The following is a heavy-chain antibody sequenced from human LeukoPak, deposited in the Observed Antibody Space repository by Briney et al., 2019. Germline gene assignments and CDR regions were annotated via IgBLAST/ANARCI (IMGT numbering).Heavy chain of an antibody. Sequence: GGSLRLSCSASEFTFTTYNMNWVRQAPGKGLEWVSSVDGTNGYKYYADSVRGRFITSRDNAKNLLYLQMNSLRVEDTAVYYCAGDVDPGRYSFYYYGMDVWGQGTTVTVSS. CDR3: AGDVDPGRYSFYYYGMDV. J-gene: IGHJ6*02. D-gene: IGHD3-16*02. CDR2: VDGTNGYK. CDR1: EFTFTTYN. V-gene: IGHV3-21*01.